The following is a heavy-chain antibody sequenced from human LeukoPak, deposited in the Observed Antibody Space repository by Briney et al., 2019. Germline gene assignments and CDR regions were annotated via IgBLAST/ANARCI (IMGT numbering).Heavy chain of an antibody. CDR1: GFIFSTYG. D-gene: IGHD3-16*01. V-gene: IGHV3-33*01. Sequence: GGSLRLSCAASGFIFSTYGMHWVRQAPGKGLEWVTVIWHDGSHKDYADSVKGRFTISRDNTKNTRLLQMSDLRAEDTAAYYCVRGWGSNVYASAFDVWGQGTMVTVSS. CDR2: IWHDGSHK. CDR3: VRGWGSNVYASAFDV. J-gene: IGHJ3*01.